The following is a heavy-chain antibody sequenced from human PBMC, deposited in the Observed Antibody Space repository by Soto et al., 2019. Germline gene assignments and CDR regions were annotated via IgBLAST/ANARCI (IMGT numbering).Heavy chain of an antibody. V-gene: IGHV4-59*01. J-gene: IGHJ6*03. CDR1: GGSISSYY. CDR2: IYYSGST. Sequence: SETLSLTCTVPGGSISSYYWSWIRQPPGKGLEWIGYIYYSGSTNYNPSLKSRVTISVDTSKNQFSLKLSSVTAADTAVYYCARDRAGSGGSYYYYYMDVWGKGTTVTVSS. D-gene: IGHD1-26*01. CDR3: ARDRAGSGGSYYYYYMDV.